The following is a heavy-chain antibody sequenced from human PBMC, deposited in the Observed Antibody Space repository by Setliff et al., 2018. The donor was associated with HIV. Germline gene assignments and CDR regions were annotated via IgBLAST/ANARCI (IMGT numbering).Heavy chain of an antibody. D-gene: IGHD5-18*01. CDR3: ARAEGSYGPFYYYYYYMDV. J-gene: IGHJ6*03. Sequence: PSETLSLTCTDSGGSISSHYWSWIRQPPGKGLEWIGYIYYTGSTNYNPSLKSRVTMSVDTSKNQFSLKLTSVTAAETAVYYCARAEGSYGPFYYYYYYMDVWGKGTTVTVSS. CDR1: GGSISSHY. V-gene: IGHV4-59*11. CDR2: IYYTGST.